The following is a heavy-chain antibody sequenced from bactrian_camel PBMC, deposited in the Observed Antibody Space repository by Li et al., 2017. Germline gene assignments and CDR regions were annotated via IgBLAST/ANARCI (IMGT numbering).Heavy chain of an antibody. J-gene: IGHJ4*01. CDR1: GDTINSDC. V-gene: IGHV3S57*01. CDR2: IGSDGVP. CDR3: AQVRAPPPWNGYDD. Sequence: HVQLVESGGGSVEAGGSLRLSCAASGDTINSDCLGWYRQPPGKPPGKERESVASIGSDGVPAYADSVKGRFTISRDNAKNTLYLQLNSLKTEDTAMYYCAQVRAPPPWNGYDDWGQGTQVTVS.